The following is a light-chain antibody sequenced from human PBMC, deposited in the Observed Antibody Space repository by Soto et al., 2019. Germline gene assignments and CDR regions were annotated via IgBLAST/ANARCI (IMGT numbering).Light chain of an antibody. CDR1: QTIDNT. V-gene: IGKV3-20*01. J-gene: IGKJ1*01. Sequence: VVMPQSPATLTPSSGQKPKHKDGASQTIDNTLAWYQRKPGQAPRLLIYGARTRATGVPDRFSASGSGTDFTLTISRLEPEDFAVYYCQQYGSSPWTFGQGTKVDIK. CDR2: GAR. CDR3: QQYGSSPWT.